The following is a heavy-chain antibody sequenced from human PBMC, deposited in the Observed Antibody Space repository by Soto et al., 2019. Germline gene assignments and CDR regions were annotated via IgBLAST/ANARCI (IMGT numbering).Heavy chain of an antibody. CDR2: ISQDGAIA. Sequence: VRLVESGGGLVQPGGSLRLSCAASGFAFGSYWMHWVRQAPGKGLVWVSRISQDGAIATQADSVKGRFTISRDNAKNTLFLQMNSLRADDPAVYYCLRDQRHWNEFADQWGQGTLVTVSS. J-gene: IGHJ4*02. V-gene: IGHV3-74*01. CDR3: LRDQRHWNEFADQ. D-gene: IGHD1-1*01. CDR1: GFAFGSYW.